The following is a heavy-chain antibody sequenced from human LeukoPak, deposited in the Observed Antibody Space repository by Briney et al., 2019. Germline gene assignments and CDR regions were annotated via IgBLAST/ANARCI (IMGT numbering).Heavy chain of an antibody. CDR2: IYYSGST. J-gene: IGHJ4*02. V-gene: IGHV4-59*08. D-gene: IGHD6-13*01. Sequence: SETLSLTCTVSGGSISSYYWSRIRQPPGKGLEWIGYIYYSGSTNYNPSLKSRVTISVDTSKNQFSLKLSSVAAADTAVYYCARQRGSSSSWYFDYWGQGTLVTVSS. CDR3: ARQRGSSSSWYFDY. CDR1: GGSISSYY.